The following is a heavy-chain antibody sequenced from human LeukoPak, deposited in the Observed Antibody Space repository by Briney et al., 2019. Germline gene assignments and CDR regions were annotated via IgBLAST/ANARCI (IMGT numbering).Heavy chain of an antibody. CDR1: GFNFDHYW. CDR2: IKQDGREK. Sequence: GGSLRLSCAASGFNFDHYWMTWVRQAPGKGLEWVANIKQDGREKVYLASMKGLFTISRDNSRDSLYLQMNSLRPEDTAVYCARDPGSGWWGGFDLWGQGTLVTVSS. J-gene: IGHJ5*02. V-gene: IGHV3-7*04. D-gene: IGHD6-19*01. CDR3: ARDPGSGWWGGFDL.